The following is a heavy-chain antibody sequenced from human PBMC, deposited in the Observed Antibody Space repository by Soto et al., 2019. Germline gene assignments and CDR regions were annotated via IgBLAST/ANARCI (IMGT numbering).Heavy chain of an antibody. CDR1: GYTFTGYY. D-gene: IGHD2-2*01. CDR3: ARGGNVVVPGTPSYYYYGMDV. V-gene: IGHV1-2*04. CDR2: ISPNSGGT. J-gene: IGHJ6*02. Sequence: ASVKVSCKASGYTFTGYYRHWVRQAPGQGLEWMGWISPNSGGTNYAQKFQGWVTMTRDTSISTAYMELSRLRSDDTAVYYCARGGNVVVPGTPSYYYYGMDVWGQGTTVTVSS.